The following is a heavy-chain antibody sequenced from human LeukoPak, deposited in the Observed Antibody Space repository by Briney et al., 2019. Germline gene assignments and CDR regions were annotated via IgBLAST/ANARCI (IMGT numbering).Heavy chain of an antibody. D-gene: IGHD4-11*01. J-gene: IGHJ6*03. CDR1: GYTFTSYD. V-gene: IGHV1-8*03. CDR3: ARGRYYSNYNYYYYMDV. Sequence: ASVKVSCKASGYTFTSYDINWVRQATGQGLEWMGWMNPNSGNTGYAQKFQGRVTITRNTSISTAYMELSSLRSEDTAVYYCARGRYYSNYNYYYYMDVWGKGTTVTVSS. CDR2: MNPNSGNT.